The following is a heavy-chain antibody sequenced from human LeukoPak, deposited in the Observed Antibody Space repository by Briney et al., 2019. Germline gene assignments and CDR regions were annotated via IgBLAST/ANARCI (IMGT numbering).Heavy chain of an antibody. D-gene: IGHD1-26*01. J-gene: IGHJ4*02. CDR3: ARAVLSGSYFDY. CDR1: GGSFSGYY. CDR2: INHSGST. Sequence: SETLSLTCAVYGGSFSGYYWSWIRQPPGKGREWIGEINHSGSTNYNPSLKSRVPISVDTSKNQFFLKLRSVTAADTAVYYYARAVLSGSYFDYWGQGTLVTVSS. V-gene: IGHV4-34*01.